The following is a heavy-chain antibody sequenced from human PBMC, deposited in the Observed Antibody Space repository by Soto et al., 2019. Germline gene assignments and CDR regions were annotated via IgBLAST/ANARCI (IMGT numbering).Heavy chain of an antibody. D-gene: IGHD6-25*01. Sequence: QVQLQESGPGLVKPSGTLSLTCAVSGGSISSSNWWSWVRQPPGKGLEWIGGIYHSGSTNYNPSLKSRVPRSVDKSKDRFSLKLSSVTAAATAVYYCAPAPGGKADYWGQGTLVTVSS. J-gene: IGHJ4*02. CDR3: APAPGGKADY. CDR2: IYHSGST. CDR1: GGSISSSNW. V-gene: IGHV4-4*02.